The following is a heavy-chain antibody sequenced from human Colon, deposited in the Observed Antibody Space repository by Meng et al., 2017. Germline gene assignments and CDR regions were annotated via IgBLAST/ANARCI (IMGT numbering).Heavy chain of an antibody. J-gene: IGHJ4*02. D-gene: IGHD3-10*01. CDR1: GYNFNAYY. CDR3: ARVIRGVIIASLGY. Sequence: ASVKVSCKASGYNFNAYYLHWVRQAPGQGREWLGGINPKTGGTIYAQKFQGRVTVTTDMSTDTAYMELRGLRSDDTAVYYCARVIRGVIIASLGYWGQGTRVTGYS. CDR2: INPKTGGT. V-gene: IGHV1-2*02.